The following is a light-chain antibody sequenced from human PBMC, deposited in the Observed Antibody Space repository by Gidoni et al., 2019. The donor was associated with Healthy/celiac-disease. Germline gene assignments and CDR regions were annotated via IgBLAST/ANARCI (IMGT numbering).Light chain of an antibody. V-gene: IGKV3-11*01. J-gene: IGKJ2*01. Sequence: EIVLTHSPATLSLSPGERATLSCRASQSVSSYLAWYQQKPGQAPRPLIYDASNRATGIPARCSGSGSGTDFTLTISSLEPEDFAVYYCQQRSNWPPYTFGEGTKLEIK. CDR1: QSVSSY. CDR3: QQRSNWPPYT. CDR2: DAS.